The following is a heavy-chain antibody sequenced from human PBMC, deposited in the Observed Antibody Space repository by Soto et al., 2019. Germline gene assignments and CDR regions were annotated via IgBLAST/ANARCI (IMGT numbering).Heavy chain of an antibody. D-gene: IGHD6-19*01. CDR2: IIPIFGTA. CDR3: ARFPGYSSRWSTKSLYLYFDL. CDR1: GGTFSNYV. Sequence: QVQLVQSGAEVKKPGSSVKVSCKASGGTFSNYVISWVRQAPGQGLEWMGGIIPIFGTANYAQKLQGRVTSTADESTSTAYMELGSLRSEDTAVYYCARFPGYSSRWSTKSLYLYFDLWGRGTLVTVSS. V-gene: IGHV1-69*12. J-gene: IGHJ2*01.